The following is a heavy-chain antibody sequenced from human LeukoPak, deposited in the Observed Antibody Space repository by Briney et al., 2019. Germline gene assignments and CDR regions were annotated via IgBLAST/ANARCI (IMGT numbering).Heavy chain of an antibody. CDR3: ARTRHSSSFRDYYYGMDV. J-gene: IGHJ6*02. V-gene: IGHV2-70*01. CDR1: GFSLSTSGMC. D-gene: IGHD6-13*01. CDR2: IDWDDDK. Sequence: QSGPTLVNPTQTLTLTCTFSGFSLSTSGMCVSWIRQPPGKALEWLALIDWDDDKYYSTSLKTRLTISKDTSKNQVVLTMTNMDPVDTATYYCARTRHSSSFRDYYYGMDVWGQGTTVTVSS.